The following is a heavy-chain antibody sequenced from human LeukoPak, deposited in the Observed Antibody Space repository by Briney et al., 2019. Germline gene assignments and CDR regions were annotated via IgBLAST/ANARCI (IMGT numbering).Heavy chain of an antibody. D-gene: IGHD3-22*01. J-gene: IGHJ4*02. CDR1: GGTFSSYA. V-gene: IGHV1-69*13. Sequence: SVKVSCKASGGTFSSYAISWVRQAPGQGLEWMGGIIPIFGTANYAQKFQGRVTITADESTSTAYMELNSLRSEDTAVYYCARDDSGSGDFDYWGQGTLVTVSS. CDR3: ARDDSGSGDFDY. CDR2: IIPIFGTA.